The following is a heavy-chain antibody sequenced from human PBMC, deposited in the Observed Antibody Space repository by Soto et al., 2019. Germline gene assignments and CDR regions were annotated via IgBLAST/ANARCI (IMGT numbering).Heavy chain of an antibody. CDR2: IYYSGNT. J-gene: IGHJ6*02. CDR3: ARYPVVVVPAANYGLDV. V-gene: IGHV4-31*03. D-gene: IGHD2-2*01. CDR1: GVSVSSDIYY. Sequence: QVQLQESGPGLVKPSQTLSLTCSVSGVSVSSDIYYWSWIRHHPGKGLEWIGYIYYSGNTYYNPSLGGRVTISLDTSKNHFSLRLRSVTPADTAAYYCARYPVVVVPAANYGLDVWGQGTTVTVSS.